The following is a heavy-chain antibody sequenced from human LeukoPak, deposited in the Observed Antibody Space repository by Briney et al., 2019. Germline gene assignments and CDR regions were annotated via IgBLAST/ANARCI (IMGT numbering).Heavy chain of an antibody. CDR3: ARVWCSSGWFSNYMDV. CDR1: GDSVSSNSAA. CDR2: TYYRSKWYN. D-gene: IGHD6-19*01. V-gene: IGHV6-1*01. J-gene: IGHJ6*03. Sequence: SQTLSLTCAISGDSVSSNSAAWNWIRQSPSRGLEWLGRTYYRSKWYNDYAVSVKSRITINPDTSKNQFSLQLNSVTPEDTAVYYCARVWCSSGWFSNYMDVWGKGTTVTVSS.